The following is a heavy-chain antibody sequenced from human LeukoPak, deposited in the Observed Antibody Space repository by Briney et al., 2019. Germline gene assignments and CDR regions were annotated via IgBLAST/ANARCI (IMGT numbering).Heavy chain of an antibody. CDR3: ARGPRGYYYYYYMDV. J-gene: IGHJ6*03. Sequence: SETLSLTCAVYGGSFSGYYWSWIRQPPGKGLEWIGEINHSGSTNYSPSLKSRVTISVDTSKNQFSLKLSSVTAADTAVYYCARGPRGYYYYYYMDVWGKGTTVTVSS. CDR1: GGSFSGYY. CDR2: INHSGST. V-gene: IGHV4-34*01.